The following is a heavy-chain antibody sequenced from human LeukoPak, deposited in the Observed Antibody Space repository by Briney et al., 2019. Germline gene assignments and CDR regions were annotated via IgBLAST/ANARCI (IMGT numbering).Heavy chain of an antibody. J-gene: IGHJ3*02. Sequence: ASVKVSCKASGYTFTGYYMHWVRQAPGQGLEWMGWINPNSGGTNYAQRLQGRVTMTTDTSTSTAYMELRSLRSDDTAVYYCATRYYGGNSEDGIGDAFDIWGQGTMVTVSS. V-gene: IGHV1-2*02. CDR2: INPNSGGT. CDR3: ATRYYGGNSEDGIGDAFDI. CDR1: GYTFTGYY. D-gene: IGHD4-23*01.